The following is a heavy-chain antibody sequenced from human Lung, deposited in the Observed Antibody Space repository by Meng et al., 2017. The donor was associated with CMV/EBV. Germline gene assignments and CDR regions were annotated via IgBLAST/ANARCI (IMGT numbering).Heavy chain of an antibody. D-gene: IGHD1-7*01. CDR2: IFRTDTT. CDR3: VRGERLGNYYTNFFDT. Sequence: GESXKISCAASGFIVSNYYMSWVRQAPEGGLEWVSVIFRTDTTVYAESVKGRFFITRDDSKNSLLLQMNNRRAEDTAIYYCVRGERLGNYYTNFFDTWGQGSXVTVSS. V-gene: IGHV3-53*01. J-gene: IGHJ4*02. CDR1: GFIVSNYY.